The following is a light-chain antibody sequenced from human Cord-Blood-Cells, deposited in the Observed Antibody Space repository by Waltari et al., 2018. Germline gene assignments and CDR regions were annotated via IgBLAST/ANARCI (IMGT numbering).Light chain of an antibody. J-gene: IGLJ3*02. CDR3: SSYTSSSTLV. V-gene: IGLV2-14*01. CDR2: DVS. Sequence: QSALTQPASVSGSPGPSITTPCPGTSSDAGGYNYVSWYQQHPGKAPKLMIYDVSNRPSGVSNRFSGSKSGNTASLTISGLQAEDEADYYCSSYTSSSTLVFGGGTKLTGL. CDR1: SSDAGGYNY.